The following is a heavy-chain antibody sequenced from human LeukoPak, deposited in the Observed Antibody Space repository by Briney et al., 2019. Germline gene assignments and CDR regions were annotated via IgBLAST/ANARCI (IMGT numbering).Heavy chain of an antibody. J-gene: IGHJ6*02. V-gene: IGHV4-30-4*01. CDR1: GGSISSGDYY. Sequence: SETLSLTCTVSGGSISSGDYYWSWIRQPPGKGLGWIGYIYDRGRTYYNPARKSRVTISVDTSKNQFSLKLSSVTAADTAVYYCASAYYDFWSGSPSYGMDVWGQGTTVTVSS. D-gene: IGHD3-3*01. CDR3: ASAYYDFWSGSPSYGMDV. CDR2: IYDRGRT.